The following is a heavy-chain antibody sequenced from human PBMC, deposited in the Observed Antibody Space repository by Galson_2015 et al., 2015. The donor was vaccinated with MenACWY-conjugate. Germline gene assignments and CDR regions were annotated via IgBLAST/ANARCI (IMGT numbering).Heavy chain of an antibody. CDR3: ARLGGNCRTTSHFDY. CDR1: GFTFSTYW. CDR2: INSDGRST. Sequence: SLRLSCAASGFTFSTYWMHWVRQAPGKGLVWVSRINSDGRSTSYADSVKGRFTISRDDAKNTLYLQMNSLRAEDTAVYYCARLGGNCRTTSHFDYWGQGTLVTVSS. D-gene: IGHD4-23*01. J-gene: IGHJ4*02. V-gene: IGHV3-74*01.